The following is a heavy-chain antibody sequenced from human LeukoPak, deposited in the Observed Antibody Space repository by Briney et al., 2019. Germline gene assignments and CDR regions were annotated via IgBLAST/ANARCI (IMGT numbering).Heavy chain of an antibody. CDR2: ISSSSGYI. CDR1: GFTFSSYS. V-gene: IGHV3-21*01. CDR3: ARVWFGESGWFDP. J-gene: IGHJ5*02. Sequence: VGSLRLSRAASGFTFSSYSMNWVRQAPGKGLEWVSFISSSSGYIYYADSVKGRFTISRDNAKNSLYLQMNSLRAEDTAVYYCARVWFGESGWFDPWGQGTMVSVSS. D-gene: IGHD3-10*01.